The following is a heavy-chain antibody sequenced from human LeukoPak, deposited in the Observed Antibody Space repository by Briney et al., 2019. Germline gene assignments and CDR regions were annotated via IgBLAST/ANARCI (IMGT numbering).Heavy chain of an antibody. CDR1: GFTFSSYW. D-gene: IGHD4-17*01. V-gene: IGHV3-7*03. CDR3: ALNYGDNY. CDR2: IKQDGTKI. Sequence: GALRLSCAASGFTFSSYWMSWVRQAPGKGLEWVANIKQDGTKIYYVDSVKGRFTISRDNAKNTLYLQMNSLRAEDTAVYYCALNYGDNYWGQGTLVTVSS. J-gene: IGHJ4*02.